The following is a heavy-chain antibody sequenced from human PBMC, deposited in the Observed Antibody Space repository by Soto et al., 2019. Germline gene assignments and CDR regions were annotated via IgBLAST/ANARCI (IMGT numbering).Heavy chain of an antibody. V-gene: IGHV3-30*18. CDR1: GFTFSSYG. CDR2: ISYDGSNK. CDR3: AKDLVGDGSGSTD. D-gene: IGHD3-10*01. J-gene: IGHJ4*02. Sequence: QVQLVESGGGVVQPGRSLRLSCAASGFTFSSYGMHWVRQAPGKGLEWVAVISYDGSNKYYADSVKGRFTISRDNSTNTLYLQMNSLRAEDTAVYYCAKDLVGDGSGSTDWGQGTLVTVSS.